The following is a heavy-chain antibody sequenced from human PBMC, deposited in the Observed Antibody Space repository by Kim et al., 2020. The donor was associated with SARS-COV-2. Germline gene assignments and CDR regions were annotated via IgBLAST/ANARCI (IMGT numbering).Heavy chain of an antibody. D-gene: IGHD2-15*01. V-gene: IGHV3-53*01. Sequence: GGSLRLSCAASGFTVSSNYMSWVRQTPGKGLEWVSVFYSGGNTRLADSVKGRFTVSSDYSNNTLYLQMDSLRVEDAAVYYCARRGGPLWYYDLWGRGTLVAVSS. CDR3: ARRGGPLWYYDL. CDR2: FYSGGNT. J-gene: IGHJ2*01. CDR1: GFTVSSNY.